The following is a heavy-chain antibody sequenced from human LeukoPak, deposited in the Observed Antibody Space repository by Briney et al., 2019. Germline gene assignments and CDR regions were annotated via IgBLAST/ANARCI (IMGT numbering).Heavy chain of an antibody. CDR2: INSDGSST. Sequence: GGSLRLSCEASGFTFSSYVMHWVRQAPGKGLVWVSRINSDGSSTSYADSVKGRFTISRDNAKNTLYLQMNSLRAEDTAVYYCARGPKWELLTFDIWGQGTMVTVSS. V-gene: IGHV3-74*01. J-gene: IGHJ3*02. CDR3: ARGPKWELLTFDI. D-gene: IGHD1-26*01. CDR1: GFTFSSYV.